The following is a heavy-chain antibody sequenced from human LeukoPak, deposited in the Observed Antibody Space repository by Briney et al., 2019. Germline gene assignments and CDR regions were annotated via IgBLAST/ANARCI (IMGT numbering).Heavy chain of an antibody. CDR3: AKDRYYGSGSYYRIFDY. Sequence: GASLRLSCAASGFTFSSYAMSWVRQGPGKGLEWVSAISGSGGSTYYADSVKGRFTISRDNSKNTLYLQMNSLRAEDTAVYYCAKDRYYGSGSYYRIFDYWGQGTLVTVSS. CDR2: ISGSGGST. CDR1: GFTFSSYA. J-gene: IGHJ4*02. D-gene: IGHD3-10*01. V-gene: IGHV3-23*01.